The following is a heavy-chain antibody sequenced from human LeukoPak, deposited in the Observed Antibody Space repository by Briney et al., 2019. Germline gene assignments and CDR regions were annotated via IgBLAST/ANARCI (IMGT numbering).Heavy chain of an antibody. CDR1: GFTFSSYW. D-gene: IGHD1-26*01. Sequence: PGGSLRHSCAASGFTFSSYWMSWVRQAPGKGLEWVANIKQDGSEKYYVDSVKGRFTISRDNAKNSLYLQMNSLRAEDTAVYYCARDPPWDSGRTGLGMDVWGQGTTVTVSS. V-gene: IGHV3-7*01. J-gene: IGHJ6*02. CDR2: IKQDGSEK. CDR3: ARDPPWDSGRTGLGMDV.